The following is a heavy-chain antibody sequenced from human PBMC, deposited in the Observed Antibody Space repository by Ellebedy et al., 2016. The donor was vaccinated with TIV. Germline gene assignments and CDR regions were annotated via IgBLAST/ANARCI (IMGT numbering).Heavy chain of an antibody. Sequence: GESLKISCAASGFSFRSYWMSWVRQAPGKGLAWVANIYQDGSQKYYVDSAEGRFTISRDNAQNSLYLQMKSLRVDDTAVYYCARRGSYGDYAVQVNNWFDSWGQGTPVTVSP. CDR3: ARRGSYGDYAVQVNNWFDS. D-gene: IGHD4-17*01. CDR1: GFSFRSYW. J-gene: IGHJ5*01. CDR2: IYQDGSQK. V-gene: IGHV3-7*01.